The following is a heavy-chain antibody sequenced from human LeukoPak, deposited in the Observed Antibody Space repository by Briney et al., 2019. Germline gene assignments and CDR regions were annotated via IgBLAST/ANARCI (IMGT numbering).Heavy chain of an antibody. CDR2: ISSSSSTI. CDR1: GFTFSSYS. Sequence: PGGSLRLSCAASGFTFSSYSMNWVRRAPGKGLEWVSYISSSSSTIYYADSVKGRFTIFRDNAKNSLYLQMNSLRAEDTAVYYCARIGPYYDFWSGYPYYYYYMDVWGKGTTVTVSS. V-gene: IGHV3-48*01. D-gene: IGHD3-3*01. J-gene: IGHJ6*03. CDR3: ARIGPYYDFWSGYPYYYYYMDV.